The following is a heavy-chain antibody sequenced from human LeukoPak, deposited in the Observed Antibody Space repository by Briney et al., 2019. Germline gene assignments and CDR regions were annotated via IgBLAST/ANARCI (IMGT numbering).Heavy chain of an antibody. J-gene: IGHJ4*02. CDR2: ISGSAGST. CDR3: AKGSGRGYSYGLEY. CDR1: GFTFSSYG. Sequence: PGGSLRLSCVASGFTFSSYGMTWVRQAPGKGPEWVSLISGSAGSTYYADSVKGWFSISRDNSKNTMYLQMNSLRAEDTAVYYCAKGSGRGYSYGLEYWGQGTLVTVSS. V-gene: IGHV3-23*01. D-gene: IGHD5-18*01.